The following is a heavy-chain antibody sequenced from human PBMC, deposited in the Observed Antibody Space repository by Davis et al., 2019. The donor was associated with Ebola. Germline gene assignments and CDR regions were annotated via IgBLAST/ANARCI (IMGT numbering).Heavy chain of an antibody. CDR2: INHSGST. J-gene: IGHJ5*02. Sequence: PGGSLRLSCAVYGGSFSGYYWSWIRQPPGKGLEWIGEINHSGSTNYNPSLKSRVTISVDTSKNQFSLKLSSVTAADTAVYYCARGVNWNDWFDPWGQGTLVTVSS. CDR1: GGSFSGYY. D-gene: IGHD1-20*01. CDR3: ARGVNWNDWFDP. V-gene: IGHV4-34*01.